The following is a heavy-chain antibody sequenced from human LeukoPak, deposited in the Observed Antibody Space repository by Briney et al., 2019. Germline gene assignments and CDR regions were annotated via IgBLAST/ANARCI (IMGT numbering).Heavy chain of an antibody. CDR1: GFTFSSYS. V-gene: IGHV3-21*01. CDR2: MSSSSSYI. J-gene: IGHJ6*04. Sequence: GGSLRLSCAASGFTFSSYSMNWVRQAPGKGLEWVSSMSSSSSYIYYADSVKGRFTISRDNAKNSLYLQMNSLRAEDTAVYYCARGPTMKMDVWGKGTTVTVSS. D-gene: IGHD3-22*01. CDR3: ARGPTMKMDV.